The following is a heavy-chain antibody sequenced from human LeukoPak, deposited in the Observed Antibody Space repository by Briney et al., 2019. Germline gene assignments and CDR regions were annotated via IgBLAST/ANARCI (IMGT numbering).Heavy chain of an antibody. D-gene: IGHD2-2*01. CDR2: IIDDGSST. V-gene: IGHV3-74*01. CDR1: GFTFSGAW. J-gene: IGHJ4*02. Sequence: PGGSLSLSCAASGFTFSGAWMHWVRQAPGKGMMWVSRIIDDGSSTRHADSVKGRFTISRDNAKNTLYLQMNSLRAEDTAVYYCARVSGPGMNEYYHLWGQGSLVTVSS. CDR3: ARVSGPGMNEYYHL.